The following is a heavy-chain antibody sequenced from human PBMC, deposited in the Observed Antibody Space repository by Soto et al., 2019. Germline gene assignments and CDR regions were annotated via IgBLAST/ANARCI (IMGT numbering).Heavy chain of an antibody. Sequence: EVQLLESGGGLVQPGGSLRLSCAASGFTFSSYALSWVRQAPGKGLEWVSAISGSAGSTYYADSVKGRFTISRDNSKNTLYLQMNSLRAEDTAVYYCAKRASIRDVDWLQGGGAYGVWGQGTMVTVSS. CDR2: ISGSAGST. J-gene: IGHJ3*01. CDR3: AKRASIRDVDWLQGGGAYGV. CDR1: GFTFSSYA. V-gene: IGHV3-23*01. D-gene: IGHD3-9*01.